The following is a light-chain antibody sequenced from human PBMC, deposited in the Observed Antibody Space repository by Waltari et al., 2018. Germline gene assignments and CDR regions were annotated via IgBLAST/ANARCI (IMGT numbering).Light chain of an antibody. CDR2: GAS. CDR3: QEHGHPPYT. V-gene: IGKV3-20*01. CDR1: QPVSRTF. Sequence: EIALSQSPDTLSLSPGQRANLPCRASQPVSRTFLVWYQLKPGQAPRLLIYGASTRATGIPDRFSGSGSGTDFTLTINRLEPEDSALYYCQEHGHPPYTFGQGTKLEIK. J-gene: IGKJ2*01.